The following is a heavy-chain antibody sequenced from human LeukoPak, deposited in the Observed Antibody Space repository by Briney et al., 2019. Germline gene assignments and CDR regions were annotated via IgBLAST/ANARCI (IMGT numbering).Heavy chain of an antibody. CDR1: GFVFDDYD. CDR3: AKPSGSGVDY. V-gene: IGHV3-30*02. Sequence: GGSLRLSYGASGFVFDDYDMHWVRQAPGKGLEWVAFIRSDGYHTYYTDSVKGRFIITRDNLKNTLYLQMNSLRLEDMAVYYCAKPSGSGVDYWGRGTRVTVSS. CDR2: IRSDGYHT. J-gene: IGHJ4*02. D-gene: IGHD1-26*01.